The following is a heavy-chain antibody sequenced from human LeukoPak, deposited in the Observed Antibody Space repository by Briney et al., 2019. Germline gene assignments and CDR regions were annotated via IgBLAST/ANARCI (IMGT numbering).Heavy chain of an antibody. Sequence: PSETLSLTCTVSGGSISSGDYYWSWIRQPPGKGLEWIGHLYYSGSISYNSSLKSRVTISVDTSKNQFSLKLTSVTAADTAVYYCARFPYSGISHYFDYWGQGTPVTVSS. CDR2: LYYSGSI. CDR1: GGSISSGDYY. J-gene: IGHJ4*02. CDR3: ARFPYSGISHYFDY. V-gene: IGHV4-61*08. D-gene: IGHD1-26*01.